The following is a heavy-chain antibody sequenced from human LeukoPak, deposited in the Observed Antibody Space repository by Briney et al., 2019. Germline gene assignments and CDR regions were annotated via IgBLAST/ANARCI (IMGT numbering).Heavy chain of an antibody. CDR1: DGSFSGYY. CDR2: INHSGRT. J-gene: IGHJ4*02. CDR3: ARGQFQRDY. D-gene: IGHD5-24*01. V-gene: IGHV4-34*01. Sequence: SETLSLTCAVYDGSFSGYYWNWIRQPPGKGLEWIGEINHSGRTKYNPSLKSRVTISVDASKNQFSLILSSVTAADTAVYYCARGQFQRDYWGQGTLVTVSS.